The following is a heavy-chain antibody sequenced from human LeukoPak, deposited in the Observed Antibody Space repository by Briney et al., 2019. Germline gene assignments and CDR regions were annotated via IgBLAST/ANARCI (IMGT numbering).Heavy chain of an antibody. Sequence: PGGSLRLSCAASGFTFSSYEMNWVRQAPGKGLEWVSSISSSGRYIYYADSVKGRFTISRDNANNTLYLQMNSLRAEDTAVYYCSRDLRGADDYWGQGTLVTVSS. D-gene: IGHD1-26*01. J-gene: IGHJ4*02. V-gene: IGHV3-21*01. CDR1: GFTFSSYE. CDR3: SRDLRGADDY. CDR2: ISSSGRYI.